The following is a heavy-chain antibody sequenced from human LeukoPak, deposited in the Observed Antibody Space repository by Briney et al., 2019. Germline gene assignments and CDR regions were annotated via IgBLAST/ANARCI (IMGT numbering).Heavy chain of an antibody. J-gene: IGHJ4*02. CDR2: SAGSGGST. CDR3: AQEHFDTSGYYSRFDN. V-gene: IGHV3-23*01. Sequence: PGGSLRPSCAAAGFTFPRHAMSWVRQAPGKGLEWVASSAGSGGSTHYADSVKGRFTISRDNSQNTVYLHMNSLRADDTAVYYCAQEHFDTSGYYSRFDNWGQGILVTVSS. CDR1: GFTFPRHA. D-gene: IGHD3-22*01.